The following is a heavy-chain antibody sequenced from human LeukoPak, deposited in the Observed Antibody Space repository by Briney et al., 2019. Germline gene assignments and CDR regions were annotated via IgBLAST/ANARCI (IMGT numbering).Heavy chain of an antibody. V-gene: IGHV3-73*01. CDR2: IRSKANSYAT. CDR3: AKSGYNRFDY. Sequence: PGGSLRLSCAASGFTFSASALHWVRQASGKGLEWVGRIRSKANSYATEYAASLKGRFTISRDNAKNSLYLQMNSLRAEDTAVYYCAKSGYNRFDYWGQGTLVTVSS. D-gene: IGHD5-24*01. J-gene: IGHJ4*02. CDR1: GFTFSASA.